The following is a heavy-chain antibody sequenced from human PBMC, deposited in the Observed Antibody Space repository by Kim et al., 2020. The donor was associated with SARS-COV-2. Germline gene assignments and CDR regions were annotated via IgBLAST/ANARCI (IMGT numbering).Heavy chain of an antibody. V-gene: IGHV1-24*01. Sequence: YAQKFQGRVTMTEDTSTDTAYMGLSSLRSEDTAVYYCAIAGGLLGQHFDYWGQGTLVTVSS. D-gene: IGHD3-16*01. CDR3: AIAGGLLGQHFDY. J-gene: IGHJ4*02.